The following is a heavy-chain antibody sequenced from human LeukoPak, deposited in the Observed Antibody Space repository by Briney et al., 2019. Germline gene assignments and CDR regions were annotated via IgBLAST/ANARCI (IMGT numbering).Heavy chain of an antibody. CDR1: GFTFSDYS. CDR3: ARDYKYAFGN. Sequence: GALRLSCAASGFTFSDYSMNWVRQAPGKGLEWISYIGISSGNTKYADSVKGRFTISGDKAKNSLYLQLNSLRVEDTAVYYCARDYKYAFGNWGQGTLVTVSS. J-gene: IGHJ4*02. D-gene: IGHD5-24*01. V-gene: IGHV3-48*01. CDR2: IGISSGNT.